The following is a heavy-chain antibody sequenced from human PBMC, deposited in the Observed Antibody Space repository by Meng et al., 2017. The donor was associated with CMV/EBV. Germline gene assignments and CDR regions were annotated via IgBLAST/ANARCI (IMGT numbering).Heavy chain of an antibody. V-gene: IGHV4-34*01. CDR2: IEDTGTT. CDR1: GGSFSGYS. CDR3: ARGAPGY. J-gene: IGHJ4*02. Sequence: SVTRSLTGAVYGGSFSGYSWTWIRQSPAKGLEWIGNIEDTGTTNYNPSLKSRVSILVATSKNQFSLKLKSVTGADTAIYYCARGAPGYWGQGTLVTVSS.